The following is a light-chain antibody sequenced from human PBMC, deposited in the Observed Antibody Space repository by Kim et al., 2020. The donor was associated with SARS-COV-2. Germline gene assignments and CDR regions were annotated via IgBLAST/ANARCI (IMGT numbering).Light chain of an antibody. CDR1: KLGEED. V-gene: IGLV3-1*01. CDR3: QAWDSSTEV. Sequence: VSPEPTGSICCAGDKLGEEDGWWYQQQPAPSPVLVIYQNRKRPSGLPGRFSGSNSGTTATLTIRGTQAMDEADYCCQAWDSSTEVFGGGTQLTVL. J-gene: IGLJ3*02. CDR2: QNR.